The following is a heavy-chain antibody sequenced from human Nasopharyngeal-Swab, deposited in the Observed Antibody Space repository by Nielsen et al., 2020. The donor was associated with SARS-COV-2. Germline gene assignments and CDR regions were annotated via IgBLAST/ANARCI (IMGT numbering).Heavy chain of an antibody. D-gene: IGHD1-1*01. Sequence: SLKISCAASGFTFDDYAMHWVRQAPGKGLEWVSGISWNSGSIGYADSVKGRFTISRDNAKNSLYLQMNSLRAEDPALYYCAKALEITGFDYWGQGTLVTVSS. CDR3: AKALEITGFDY. CDR2: ISWNSGSI. V-gene: IGHV3-9*01. J-gene: IGHJ4*02. CDR1: GFTFDDYA.